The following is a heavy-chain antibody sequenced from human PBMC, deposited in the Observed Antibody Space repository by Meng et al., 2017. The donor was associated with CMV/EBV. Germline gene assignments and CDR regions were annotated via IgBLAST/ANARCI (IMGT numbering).Heavy chain of an antibody. D-gene: IGHD3-22*01. CDR2: IRYDGSNK. Sequence: GESLKISCAASGFTFSSYGMHWVRQAPGKGLEWVAFIRYDGSNKYYADSVKGRFTISRDNSKNTLYLQMNSLRAEDTAVYYCAKDLYYDSSGPPGYWGQGTLVTVSS. CDR3: AKDLYYDSSGPPGY. CDR1: GFTFSSYG. J-gene: IGHJ4*02. V-gene: IGHV3-30*02.